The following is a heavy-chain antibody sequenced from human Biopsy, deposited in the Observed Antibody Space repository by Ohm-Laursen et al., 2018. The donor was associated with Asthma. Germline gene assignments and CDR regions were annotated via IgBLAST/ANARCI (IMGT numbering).Heavy chain of an antibody. D-gene: IGHD1-1*01. Sequence: SLRLSCTASGFTFRSYAMHWVRQAPGKGLEWVAVGGSYYDGGLKYYADSVNGRFTVSRDDSKNTLYLQMNSLRAEDTAVYYCARDLGTTRMDVWGQGTTVTVSS. CDR1: GFTFRSYA. CDR2: GGSYYDGGLK. V-gene: IGHV3-30-3*01. CDR3: ARDLGTTRMDV. J-gene: IGHJ6*02.